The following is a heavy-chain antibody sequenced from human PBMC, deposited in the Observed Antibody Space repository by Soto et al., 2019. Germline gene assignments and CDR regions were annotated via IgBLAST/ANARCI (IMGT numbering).Heavy chain of an antibody. Sequence: HPGGSLRLSCAASGFTFSSYAMSWVRQAPGKGLEWVSAISGSGGSTYYADSVKGRFTISRDNSKNTLYLQMNSLRAEDTAVYYCAKASVDTKAVAVYYFDYWGQGTLVTVSS. CDR2: ISGSGGST. V-gene: IGHV3-23*01. CDR3: AKASVDTKAVAVYYFDY. J-gene: IGHJ4*02. CDR1: GFTFSSYA. D-gene: IGHD6-19*01.